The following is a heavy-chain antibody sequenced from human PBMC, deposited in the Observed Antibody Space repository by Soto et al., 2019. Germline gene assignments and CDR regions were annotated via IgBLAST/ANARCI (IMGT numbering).Heavy chain of an antibody. V-gene: IGHV1-2*02. J-gene: IGHJ4*02. CDR2: IGPYSGVT. Sequence: GASVKVSCKASGYTFTDHYMHWLRQAPGQGLEWVGWIGPYSGVTKYAQKFQGRVTMTGDMSISTAYMELSRLRSDDTAVYYCARAVQSSNFDYWGQGTLVTVSS. CDR3: ARAVQSSNFDY. CDR1: GYTFTDHY. D-gene: IGHD6-19*01.